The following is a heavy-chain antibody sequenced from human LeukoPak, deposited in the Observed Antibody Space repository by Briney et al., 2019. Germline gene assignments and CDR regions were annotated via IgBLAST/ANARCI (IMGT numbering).Heavy chain of an antibody. CDR1: GGYLNSEDFF. V-gene: IGHV4-61*02. J-gene: IGHJ5*02. CDR3: ARDRELGWFEP. D-gene: IGHD3-16*01. CDR2: VHSDGII. Sequence: PSQTLSLTCTVSGGYLNSEDFFWAWIRQSAGKGLEWIGRVHSDGIINYNPSFKGRVTFSRDTSKNQFSLNLSSVSAADTAMYYCARDRELGWFEPWGQGILVTVSS.